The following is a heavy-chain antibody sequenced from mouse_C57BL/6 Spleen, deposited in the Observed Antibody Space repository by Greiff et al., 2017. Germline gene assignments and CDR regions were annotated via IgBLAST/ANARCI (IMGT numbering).Heavy chain of an antibody. CDR2: INPGNGGT. Sequence: VKLQQSGTELVKPGASVKLSCKASGYTFTSYWMHWVKQRPGQGLEWIGQINPGNGGTNYNEKFKGKATLTEDKSSSTAYMQLSSLTSEDSAVYYRASGFYYGSRYIWYFDVWGTGTTVTVSS. CDR1: GYTFTSYW. CDR3: ASGFYYGSRYIWYFDV. V-gene: IGHV1-53*01. J-gene: IGHJ1*03. D-gene: IGHD1-1*01.